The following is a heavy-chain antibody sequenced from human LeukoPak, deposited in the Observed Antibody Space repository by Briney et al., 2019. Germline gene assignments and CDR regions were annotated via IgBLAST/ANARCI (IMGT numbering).Heavy chain of an antibody. V-gene: IGHV4-34*01. J-gene: IGHJ6*03. D-gene: IGHD2-15*01. CDR1: GGSFSGYY. Sequence: SETLSLTCAVYGGSFSGYYWSWIRQPPGKGLEWIGEINHSGSTNYDPSLKSRVTISVDTSKNQFSLKLSSVTAADTAVYYCARWVVAADYYYYMDVWGKGTTVTVSS. CDR2: INHSGST. CDR3: ARWVVAADYYYYMDV.